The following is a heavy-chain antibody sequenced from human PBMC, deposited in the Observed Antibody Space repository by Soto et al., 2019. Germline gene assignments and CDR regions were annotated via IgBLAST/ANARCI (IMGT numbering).Heavy chain of an antibody. J-gene: IGHJ4*02. CDR1: GYTFTTYQ. Sequence: WASVKVSCKASGYTFTTYQMHWVRQAPGQGLEWMGIINPSGGSTSYAPKLQGRVTMTRDTSTSTVYMEVSSLRSEDTAVYYCARAYSGNKSREHWAQGTLVTVSS. V-gene: IGHV1-46*01. CDR3: ARAYSGNKSREH. D-gene: IGHD4-4*01. CDR2: INPSGGST.